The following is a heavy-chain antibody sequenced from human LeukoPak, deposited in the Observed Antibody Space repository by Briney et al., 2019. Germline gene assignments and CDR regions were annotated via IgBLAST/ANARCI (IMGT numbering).Heavy chain of an antibody. D-gene: IGHD6-13*01. J-gene: IGHJ4*02. CDR1: GGSFSGYY. V-gene: IGHV4-34*01. CDR3: ARGQYSSSWFDY. Sequence: SETLSLTCAVYGGSFSGYYWSWIRQPPGKGLGWIGEINHSGSTNYNPSLKSRVTISVDTSKNQFSLKLSSVTAADTAVYYCARGQYSSSWFDYWGQGTLVTVSS. CDR2: INHSGST.